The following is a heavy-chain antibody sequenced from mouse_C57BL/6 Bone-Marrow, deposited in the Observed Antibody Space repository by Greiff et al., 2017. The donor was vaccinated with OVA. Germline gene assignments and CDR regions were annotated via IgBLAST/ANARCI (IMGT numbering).Heavy chain of an antibody. J-gene: IGHJ4*01. CDR1: GYTFTSYW. CDR2: IDPSDSYT. D-gene: IGHD2-12*01. CDR3: AREGLLYAMDY. V-gene: IGHV1-59*01. Sequence: VQLQQPGAELVRPGTSVKLSCKASGYTFTSYWLHWVKQRPGQGLAWIGVIDPSDSYTNYNQKFKGKATLTVDTSSSTAYMQLSSLTSEDSAVYYCAREGLLYAMDYWGQGTSVTVSS.